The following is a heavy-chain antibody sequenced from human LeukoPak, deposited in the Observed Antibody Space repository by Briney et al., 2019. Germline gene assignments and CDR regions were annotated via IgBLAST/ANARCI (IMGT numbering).Heavy chain of an antibody. CDR1: GGSVNSGSYY. CDR3: ASVVNSSGWADAFDI. J-gene: IGHJ3*02. D-gene: IGHD6-19*01. CDR2: IYYSGST. V-gene: IGHV4-61*01. Sequence: SETLSLTCTVSGGSVNSGSYYWNWIRQPPGKGLEWIGYIYYSGSTNYNPSLKSRVTISVDTSKNQFSLKLSSVTAADTAVYYCASVVNSSGWADAFDIWGQGTMVTVSS.